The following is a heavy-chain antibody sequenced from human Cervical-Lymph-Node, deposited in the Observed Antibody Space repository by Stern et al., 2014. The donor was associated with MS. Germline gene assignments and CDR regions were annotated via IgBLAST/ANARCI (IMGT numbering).Heavy chain of an antibody. CDR3: ARHVQGFDY. CDR2: IYPYDSDT. CDR1: GYSFTIYY. J-gene: IGHJ4*02. Sequence: EVQLEESGAEVKKPGESLKISCKLSGYSFTIYYIALVRQMPGKGLGWMGVIYPYDSDTPYSPSFQGQVTISADKSITTAYLQWSSLRASDTAMYYCARHVQGFDYWGQGTLVTVSS. V-gene: IGHV5-51*01.